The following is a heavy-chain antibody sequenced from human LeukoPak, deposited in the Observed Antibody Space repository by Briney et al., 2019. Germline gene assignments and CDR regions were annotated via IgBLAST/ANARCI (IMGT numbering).Heavy chain of an antibody. D-gene: IGHD6-13*01. CDR1: GFTFNTYA. CDR3: AKAVGRISWSFDY. CDR2: ISYDGSDK. V-gene: IGHV3-30*18. Sequence: WGSLRLSCEASGFTFNTYAMHWVRQPPGKGLEWVALISYDGSDKIYTDSVKGRFTISRDNSESTLYLQMDSLRGDDAAVYYCAKAVGRISWSFDYWGQGALVTVSS. J-gene: IGHJ4*02.